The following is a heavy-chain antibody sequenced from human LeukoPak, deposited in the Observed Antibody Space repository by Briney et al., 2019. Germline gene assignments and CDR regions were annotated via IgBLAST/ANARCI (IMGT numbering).Heavy chain of an antibody. V-gene: IGHV1-24*01. J-gene: IGHJ4*02. Sequence: ASVKVSCKVSGYTLTELSMHWVRQAPGKGLEWMGGFDPEDGETIYAQKFQGRVTMTEDTSTDTAYMELSSLRSEDTAVYYCATLKGYYDSSGYYLTRYFDYWGQGTLVTVSP. D-gene: IGHD3-22*01. CDR3: ATLKGYYDSSGYYLTRYFDY. CDR2: FDPEDGET. CDR1: GYTLTELS.